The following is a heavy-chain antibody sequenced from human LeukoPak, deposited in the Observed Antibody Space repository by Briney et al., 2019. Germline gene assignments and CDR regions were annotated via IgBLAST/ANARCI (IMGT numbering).Heavy chain of an antibody. CDR1: GGSFSGYY. CDR3: ARGLRYCDFWRRYYYYYGMDV. J-gene: IGHJ6*02. CDR2: INHSGST. Sequence: SETLSLTCAVYGGSFSGYYWSWIRQPPGKGLEWIGEINHSGSTNYNPSLKSRVTISVDTSKNQFSLKLSSVTAADTAVYYCARGLRYCDFWRRYYYYYGMDVWGQGTTVTVSS. D-gene: IGHD3-3*01. V-gene: IGHV4-34*01.